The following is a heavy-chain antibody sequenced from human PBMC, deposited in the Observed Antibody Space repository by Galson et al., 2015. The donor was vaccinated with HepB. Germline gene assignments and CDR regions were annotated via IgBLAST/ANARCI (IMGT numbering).Heavy chain of an antibody. CDR3: ARDRGEIVVVVAATLDY. J-gene: IGHJ4*02. D-gene: IGHD2-15*01. CDR1: GFTFSSYA. V-gene: IGHV3-30-3*01. CDR2: ISYDGSNK. Sequence: SLRLSCAASGFTFSSYAMHWVRQAPGKGLEWVAVISYDGSNKYYADSVKGRFTISRDNSKNTLYLQMNSLRAEDTAVYYCARDRGEIVVVVAATLDYWGQGTLVTVSS.